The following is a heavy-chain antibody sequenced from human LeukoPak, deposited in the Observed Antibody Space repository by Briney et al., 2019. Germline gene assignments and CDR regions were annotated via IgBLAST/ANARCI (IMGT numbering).Heavy chain of an antibody. V-gene: IGHV1-2*02. CDR3: ARDAHILVGATEPLGVVDY. CDR2: INPNSGGT. Sequence: ASVKVSCKASGYTFTGYYMHWVRQAPGQGLEWMGWINPNSGGTNYAQKFQGRVTMTRDTSISTAYMELSRLRSDDTAVYYCARDAHILVGATEPLGVVDYWGQGTLVTVSS. J-gene: IGHJ4*02. D-gene: IGHD1-26*01. CDR1: GYTFTGYY.